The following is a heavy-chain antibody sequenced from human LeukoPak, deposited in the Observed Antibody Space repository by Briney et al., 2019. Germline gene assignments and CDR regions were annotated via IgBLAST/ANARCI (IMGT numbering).Heavy chain of an antibody. Sequence: GGSLRLSCAASGFTFSSYSMNWVRQAPGTGLEWVSFISSSSSYIYYADSVRGRFTISRDNAKNSLYLQMNSLRAEDTAVYYCARGEYGSGSYHIDYWGQGTLVTVSS. V-gene: IGHV3-21*01. D-gene: IGHD3-10*01. J-gene: IGHJ4*02. CDR2: ISSSSSYI. CDR3: ARGEYGSGSYHIDY. CDR1: GFTFSSYS.